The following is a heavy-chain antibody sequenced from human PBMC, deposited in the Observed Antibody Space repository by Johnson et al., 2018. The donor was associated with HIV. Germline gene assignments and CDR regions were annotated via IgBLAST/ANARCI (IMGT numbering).Heavy chain of an antibody. Sequence: QVQLVESGGGVVQPGRSLRLSCAASGFTFSSYAMHWVRQAPGKGLEWVAVISYDGSNKYYADYVKGRFTISSDNSKNTLYLQMNSLRAEDTAVYYCARDLRIYSSSTIRGDAFDIWGQGTMVTVSS. J-gene: IGHJ3*02. V-gene: IGHV3-30*04. CDR3: ARDLRIYSSSTIRGDAFDI. CDR1: GFTFSSYA. CDR2: ISYDGSNK. D-gene: IGHD6-13*01.